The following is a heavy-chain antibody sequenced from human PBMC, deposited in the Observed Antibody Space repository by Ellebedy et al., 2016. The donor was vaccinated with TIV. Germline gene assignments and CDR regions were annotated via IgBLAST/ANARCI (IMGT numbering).Heavy chain of an antibody. CDR2: ISGSGGST. J-gene: IGHJ3*02. CDR3: AKGPMATRTKDAFDI. Sequence: GESLKISCAASGFTFSSYAMSWVRQAPGKGLEWVSAISGSGGSTYYADSVKGRFTISRDNSKNTLYLQMNSLRAEDTAVYYCAKGPMATRTKDAFDIWGQGTKVTVSS. CDR1: GFTFSSYA. V-gene: IGHV3-23*01. D-gene: IGHD5-24*01.